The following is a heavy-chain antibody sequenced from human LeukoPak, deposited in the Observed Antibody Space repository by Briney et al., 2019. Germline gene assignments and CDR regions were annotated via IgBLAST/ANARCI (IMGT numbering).Heavy chain of an antibody. CDR3: ARMYDSSGYYPFDY. CDR1: GGSISSGDYY. D-gene: IGHD3-22*01. J-gene: IGHJ4*02. Sequence: SETLSLTCTVSGGSISSGDYYWSWIRQPPGKGLEWIGYIYYSGSTYYNPSLKSRVTISVDTSKNQFSLKLSSVTAADTAVYYCARMYDSSGYYPFDYWGQGTLVTVSS. CDR2: IYYSGST. V-gene: IGHV4-30-4*01.